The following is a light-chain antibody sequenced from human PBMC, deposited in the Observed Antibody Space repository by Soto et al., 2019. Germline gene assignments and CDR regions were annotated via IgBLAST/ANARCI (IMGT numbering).Light chain of an antibody. CDR1: QSISSY. CDR2: AAS. V-gene: IGKV1-39*01. Sequence: DIQMTQSPSSLSASVGDRVTITCRASQSISSYLNWYQQKPGKAPKLLIYAASRLQSGVPSTFSGSGSGTDITLTLSSLQPDDFATYYCQQYSSYPWTFGQGTKV. CDR3: QQYSSYPWT. J-gene: IGKJ1*01.